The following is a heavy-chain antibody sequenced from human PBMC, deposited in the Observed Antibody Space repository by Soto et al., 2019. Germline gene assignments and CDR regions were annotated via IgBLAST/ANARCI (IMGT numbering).Heavy chain of an antibody. J-gene: IGHJ6*02. Sequence: QVQLQQWGAGLLKPSETLSLTCAVYGGSFSGYYWSWIRQPPGKGLEWIGEINHSGSTNYNPSLKSRATLSVDPSKNHFSLKLSSVTAADTAVYYCARSGGYYYGSGSYYYGMDVWGQGTTVTVSS. CDR1: GGSFSGYY. CDR3: ARSGGYYYGSGSYYYGMDV. D-gene: IGHD3-10*01. V-gene: IGHV4-34*01. CDR2: INHSGST.